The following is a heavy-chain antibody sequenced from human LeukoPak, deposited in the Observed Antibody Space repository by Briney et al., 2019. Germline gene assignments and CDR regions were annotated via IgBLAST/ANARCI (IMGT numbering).Heavy chain of an antibody. CDR2: ISPTGDAT. CDR3: VKDLIEWFMFDY. J-gene: IGHJ4*02. CDR1: GFTFSNHD. V-gene: IGHV3-64D*09. Sequence: PGGSLRLSSSASGFTFSNHDMHWVRQAPGKGLEYVSFISPTGDATTHADSVKDRFTIPRDNSNHTLYLQMSNLRPEDTAVYYCVKDLIEWFMFDYWGEGTPVTVSS. D-gene: IGHD3-3*01.